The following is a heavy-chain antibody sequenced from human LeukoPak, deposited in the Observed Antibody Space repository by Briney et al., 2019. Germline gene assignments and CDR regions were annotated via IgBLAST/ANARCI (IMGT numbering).Heavy chain of an antibody. CDR2: ISGSGGST. V-gene: IGHV3-23*01. CDR3: ARDPMTAAGSKDGMDV. CDR1: GFPFSSYA. J-gene: IGHJ6*02. Sequence: PGGSLRLSCAASGFPFSSYAMSWVRQAPGKGLEWVSSISGSGGSTNYADSVKGRFTISRGNSKNTLYLQMNSLRAEDTAVYYCARDPMTAAGSKDGMDVWGQGTTVTVSS. D-gene: IGHD6-13*01.